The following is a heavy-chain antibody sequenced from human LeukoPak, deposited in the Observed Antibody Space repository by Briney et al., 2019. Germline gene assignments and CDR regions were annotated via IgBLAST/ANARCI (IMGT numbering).Heavy chain of an antibody. CDR3: ARLPYYYDSSGRQTSFY. Sequence: GSSVKVSCKASGGTFSSYAISWVRQAPGQGLEWMGGIIPIFGTANYARKFQGRVTITADESTSTAYMELSSLRSEDTAVYYCARLPYYYDSSGRQTSFYWGQGTLVTVSS. CDR2: IIPIFGTA. V-gene: IGHV1-69*01. D-gene: IGHD3-22*01. CDR1: GGTFSSYA. J-gene: IGHJ4*02.